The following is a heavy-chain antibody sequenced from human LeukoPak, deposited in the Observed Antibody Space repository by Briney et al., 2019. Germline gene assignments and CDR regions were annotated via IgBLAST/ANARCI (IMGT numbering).Heavy chain of an antibody. D-gene: IGHD6-6*01. Sequence: SETLSLTCAVYGGSFSGYYWSWIRQPPGKGLEWIGEINHSGSTNYNPSLKSRVTISVDTSKNQFSLKLSSVTAADTAVYYCARGIAARQRERVKFDYWGQGTLVIVSS. CDR1: GGSFSGYY. CDR2: INHSGST. CDR3: ARGIAARQRERVKFDY. V-gene: IGHV4-34*01. J-gene: IGHJ4*02.